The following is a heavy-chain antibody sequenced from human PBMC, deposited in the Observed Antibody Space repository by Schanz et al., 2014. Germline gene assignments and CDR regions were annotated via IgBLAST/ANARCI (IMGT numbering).Heavy chain of an antibody. Sequence: QVQLVQSGAEVKKPGASVKVSCKASGYTFISYGIKWVRQAPGQRLEWMGWINAGTGNTEYSQKFQGRVTITADKSTFTAYMDVSSLRSEDTAVYYCARGRGCTGGSCYSWFDYWGQGTLVTVSS. CDR3: ARGRGCTGGSCYSWFDY. J-gene: IGHJ4*02. V-gene: IGHV1-18*01. CDR1: GYTFISYG. D-gene: IGHD2-15*01. CDR2: INAGTGNT.